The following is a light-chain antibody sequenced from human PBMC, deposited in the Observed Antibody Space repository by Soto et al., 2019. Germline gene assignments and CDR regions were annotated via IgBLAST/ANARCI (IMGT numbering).Light chain of an antibody. Sequence: QSALTQPPSVSGSPGQAVTISCTGTTSDVGIYDYVSCYQHHPGKAPTLVFYDVFKRPSGFPHRFSGSKSGITALLTISRLQADDADDYYCCWYAATSTLVFGGGTKLTVL. CDR2: DVF. CDR1: TSDVGIYDY. CDR3: CWYAATSTLV. J-gene: IGLJ3*02. V-gene: IGLV2-11*01.